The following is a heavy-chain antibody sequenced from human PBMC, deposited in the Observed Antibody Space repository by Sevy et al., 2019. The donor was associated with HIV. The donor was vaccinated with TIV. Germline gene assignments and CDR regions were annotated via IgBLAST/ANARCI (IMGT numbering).Heavy chain of an antibody. D-gene: IGHD6-19*01. Sequence: SETLSLTCSVSGASISSSGYYWGWIRQPPGKGLEWIASIRYSGSTFYNPSLRSRVTISADTSKNQFSLKLNSMTAADTATYYCAGPTLSYSSGWTYYDYWGQGTVVTVSS. J-gene: IGHJ4*02. CDR3: AGPTLSYSSGWTYYDY. CDR2: IRYSGST. V-gene: IGHV4-39*01. CDR1: GASISSSGYY.